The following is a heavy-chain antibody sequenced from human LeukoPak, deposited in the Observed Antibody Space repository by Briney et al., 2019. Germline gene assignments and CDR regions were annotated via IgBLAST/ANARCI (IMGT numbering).Heavy chain of an antibody. D-gene: IGHD6-13*01. J-gene: IGHJ5*02. CDR3: AKEGVYSSSWYRWFDP. CDR1: GFTFSAYA. Sequence: GGSLRLSCSASGFTFSAYAMNWVRQAPGKGLEWVSAISASGGSTYYADYVKGRFSSVRVNCENTMNLLMNSLRAEDAAVYYCAKEGVYSSSWYRWFDPWGQGTLVTVSS. CDR2: ISASGGST. V-gene: IGHV3-23*01.